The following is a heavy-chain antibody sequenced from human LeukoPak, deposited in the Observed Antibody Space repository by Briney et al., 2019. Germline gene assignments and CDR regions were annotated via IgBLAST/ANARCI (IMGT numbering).Heavy chain of an antibody. CDR3: ARHPVLRYLGT. CDR1: GGSISSSNYY. V-gene: IGHV4-39*01. J-gene: IGHJ4*02. CDR2: IYYSGST. Sequence: PSETLSLTCTVSGGSISSSNYYWGWIRQPPGKWLEWIGSIYYSGSTYYHPSLKSRVTISVDTSKNQFSLKLSSVSAADTAVYYCARHPVLRYLGTWGQGTLVTVSS. D-gene: IGHD3-9*01.